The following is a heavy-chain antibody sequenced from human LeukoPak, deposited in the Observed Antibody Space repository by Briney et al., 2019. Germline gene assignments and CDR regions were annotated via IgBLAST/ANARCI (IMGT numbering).Heavy chain of an antibody. D-gene: IGHD2-2*01. V-gene: IGHV3-30*04. CDR3: ARQRRLGYCSSTSCHAYYYGMDV. J-gene: IGHJ6*04. CDR2: ISYDGSNK. CDR1: GFTFSSYA. Sequence: GGSLRLSCAASGFTFSSYAMHWVRQAPGKGLEWVAVISYDGSNKYYADSVKGRFTISRDNSKNTLYLQMNSLRAEDTAVYYCARQRRLGYCSSTSCHAYYYGMDVWGKGTTVTVSS.